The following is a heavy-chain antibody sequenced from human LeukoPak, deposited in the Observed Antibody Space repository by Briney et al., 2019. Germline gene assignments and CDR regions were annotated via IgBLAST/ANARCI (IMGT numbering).Heavy chain of an antibody. CDR3: ARDPGGSADY. CDR2: IYYSRST. J-gene: IGHJ4*02. CDR1: GDSIRSFY. D-gene: IGHD2-15*01. Sequence: SEALSLTCTVSGDSIRSFYWSWIRQPPGKGLEWIGHIYYSRSTNYNPSLKSRVTISVDMSKNQFSLKMTSVNAADTAVYYCARDPGGSADYWGQGTLVTVSS. V-gene: IGHV4-59*01.